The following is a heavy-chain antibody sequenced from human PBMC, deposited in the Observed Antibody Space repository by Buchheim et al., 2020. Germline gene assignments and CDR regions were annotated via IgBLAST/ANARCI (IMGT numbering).Heavy chain of an antibody. CDR1: GFPFGGYE. D-gene: IGHD3-10*01. CDR2: ISASGGRT. V-gene: IGHV3-48*03. J-gene: IGHJ1*01. CDR3: ATDPHYPSGSY. Sequence: EVFLVESGGHLVQPGGSLRLSCAASGFPFGGYEMNWVRQAPGKGLECIAYISASGGRTYYVDSVRGRFTISRDNAKNLLYLQMSSLRVEDTAVYYCATDPHYPSGSYWGRGTL.